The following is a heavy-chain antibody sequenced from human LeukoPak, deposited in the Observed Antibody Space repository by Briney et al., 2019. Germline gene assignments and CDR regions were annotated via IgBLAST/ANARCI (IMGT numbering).Heavy chain of an antibody. CDR3: ARDLVRSTNPDYYYYMDV. V-gene: IGHV1-69*13. Sequence: SVKVSCKASGGTFSSYAISWVRQAPGLGLEWMGGIIPIFGTANYAQKFQGRVTITADESTSTAYMELSSLRSEDTAVYYCARDLVRSTNPDYYYYMDVWGKGTTVTVSS. CDR2: IIPIFGTA. D-gene: IGHD3-10*01. CDR1: GGTFSSYA. J-gene: IGHJ6*03.